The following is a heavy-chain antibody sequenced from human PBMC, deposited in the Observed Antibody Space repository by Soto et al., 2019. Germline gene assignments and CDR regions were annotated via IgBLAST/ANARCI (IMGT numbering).Heavy chain of an antibody. CDR3: ARYQGSSWPI. J-gene: IGHJ4*02. CDR2: ISYDGSNK. D-gene: IGHD6-13*01. Sequence: QVQLVESGGGVVQPGRSLRLSCAASGFTFSSYAMHWVRQAPGKGLEWVAVISYDGSNKYYADSVKGRSTISRDNSKNTLYLQMNSLRAEDTAVYYCARYQGSSWPIWGQGTLVTVS. V-gene: IGHV3-30-3*01. CDR1: GFTFSSYA.